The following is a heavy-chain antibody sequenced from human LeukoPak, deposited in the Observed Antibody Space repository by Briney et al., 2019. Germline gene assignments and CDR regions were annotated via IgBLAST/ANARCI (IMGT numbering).Heavy chain of an antibody. J-gene: IGHJ4*02. CDR3: ASGGSSRWYYFDY. CDR2: MNPNSGNT. Sequence: ASVKVSCKASGYTFTSYDINWVRQATGQGLEWMGWMNPNSGNTGYAQKLQGRVTITRNTSISTAYMELSSLGSEDTAVYYCASGGSSRWYYFDYWGQGNLVTVSS. CDR1: GYTFTSYD. V-gene: IGHV1-8*01. D-gene: IGHD6-13*01.